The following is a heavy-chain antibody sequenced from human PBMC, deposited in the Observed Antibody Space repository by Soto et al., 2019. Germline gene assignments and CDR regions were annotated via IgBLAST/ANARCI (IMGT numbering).Heavy chain of an antibody. D-gene: IGHD6-13*01. J-gene: IGHJ4*02. CDR3: ARVGAAAYDY. Sequence: GGSLRLSCAASGFTFSSYSMNWVRQAPGKGLEWVSSISSSSSYIYYADSVKGRFTISRDNAKNSLYLQMNGLRAEDTAVYYCARVGAAAYDYWGQGTLVTVSS. CDR1: GFTFSSYS. CDR2: ISSSSSYI. V-gene: IGHV3-21*01.